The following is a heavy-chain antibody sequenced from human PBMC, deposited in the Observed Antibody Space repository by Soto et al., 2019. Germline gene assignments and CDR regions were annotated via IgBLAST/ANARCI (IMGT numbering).Heavy chain of an antibody. J-gene: IGHJ4*02. CDR2: IKQDGSEK. CDR1: GFTFSSYW. Sequence: EVQLLESGGGLVQPGGSLRLSCAASGFTFSSYWMSWVRQAPGKGLEWVANIKQDGSEKYYVDSVKGRFTISRDNAKNSLYLQMNSLRAEDTAVYYCARESDDYVWGSYRHTDYWGQGTLVTVSS. V-gene: IGHV3-7*01. CDR3: ARESDDYVWGSYRHTDY. D-gene: IGHD3-16*02.